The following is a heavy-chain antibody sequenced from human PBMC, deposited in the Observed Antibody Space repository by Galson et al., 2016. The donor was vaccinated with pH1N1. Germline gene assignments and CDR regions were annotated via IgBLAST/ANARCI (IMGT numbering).Heavy chain of an antibody. CDR3: ARFLYGDYVGYFDL. Sequence: SCKASGGTFSSSGINWVRQAPGQGLEWMGGIIPIFGTSKYAQKFQGRVTITADESTTTAYMELSRLISEDTAVYYCARFLYGDYVGYFDLWGRGTLVTVSP. D-gene: IGHD4-17*01. J-gene: IGHJ2*01. CDR2: IIPIFGTS. V-gene: IGHV1-69*01. CDR1: GGTFSSSG.